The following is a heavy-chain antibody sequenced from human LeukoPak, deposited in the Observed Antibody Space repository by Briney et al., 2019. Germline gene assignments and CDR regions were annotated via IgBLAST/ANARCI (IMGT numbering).Heavy chain of an antibody. CDR3: ARLSAYYYGSYFYYYMDV. CDR2: IRQDESER. J-gene: IGHJ6*03. CDR1: GFSFSSYW. Sequence: GGSLRLSCAASGFSFSSYWMTWVRQLPGKGPEWVANIRQDESERYFADSVKGRFTISRDNAKKSVYLHMSSLRAEDTALYYCARLSAYYYGSYFYYYMDVWGKGTTVTVSS. V-gene: IGHV3-7*01. D-gene: IGHD3-10*01.